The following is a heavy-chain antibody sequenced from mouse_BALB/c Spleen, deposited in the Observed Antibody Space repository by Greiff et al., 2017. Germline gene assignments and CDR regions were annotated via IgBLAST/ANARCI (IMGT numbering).Heavy chain of an antibody. CDR2: IWSGGST. J-gene: IGHJ4*01. Sequence: VQLQQSGPGLVQPSQSLSITCTVSGFSLTSYGVHWVRQSPGKGLEWLGVIWSGGSTDYNAAFISRLSISKDNSKSQVFFKMNSLQANHTAIYYCARKITYAMDYWGQGTSVTVSS. CDR1: GFSLTSYG. D-gene: IGHD1-1*01. V-gene: IGHV2-2*02. CDR3: ARKITYAMDY.